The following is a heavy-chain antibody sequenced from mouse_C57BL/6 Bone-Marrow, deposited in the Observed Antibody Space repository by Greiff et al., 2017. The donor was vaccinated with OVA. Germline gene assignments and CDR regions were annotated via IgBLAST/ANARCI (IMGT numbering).Heavy chain of an antibody. CDR1: GYTFTSYW. V-gene: IGHV1-52*01. CDR3: ASGRGLYAMDY. Sequence: QVQLQQPGAELVRPGSSVKLSCKASGYTFTSYWMHWVKQRPIQGLEWIGNIDPSDSETHYNQKFKDKATLTVDKSSSTAYMQLSSLTSEDSAVYYCASGRGLYAMDYWGQGTSVTVSS. CDR2: IDPSDSET. J-gene: IGHJ4*01.